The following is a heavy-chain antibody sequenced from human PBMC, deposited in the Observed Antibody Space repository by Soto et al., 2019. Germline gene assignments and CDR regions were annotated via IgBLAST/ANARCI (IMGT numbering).Heavy chain of an antibody. V-gene: IGHV1-2*02. CDR3: ARGNSGMDV. J-gene: IGHJ6*02. Sequence: QVKLVQSGAEVKRPGASVKVSCKASGYILADYYVHWVRQAPGQGLEWMGWINANTGGTLYAQNLQGRVTMTRDTFIGTAYLALSRLRSDDTAVYYCARGNSGMDVWGQGTTVTVSS. CDR2: INANTGGT. CDR1: GYILADYY.